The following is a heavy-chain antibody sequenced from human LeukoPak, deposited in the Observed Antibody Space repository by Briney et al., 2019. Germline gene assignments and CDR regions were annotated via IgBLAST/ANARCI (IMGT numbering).Heavy chain of an antibody. D-gene: IGHD3-22*01. Sequence: PGGPLRLCSAASGFTVSSSYMSWVRQAPGKGLEWVAVLYSGGHTDYAVSVRGRFTISRDTSTNTVSLQMNSLRAEDTAEYYCARARCDTCGYGSWGQGTLVTVSS. CDR2: LYSGGHT. V-gene: IGHV3-66*02. CDR1: GFTVSSSY. CDR3: ARARCDTCGYGS. J-gene: IGHJ5*02.